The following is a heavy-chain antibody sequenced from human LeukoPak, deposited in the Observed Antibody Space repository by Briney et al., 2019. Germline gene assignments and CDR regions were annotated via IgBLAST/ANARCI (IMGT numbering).Heavy chain of an antibody. V-gene: IGHV5-51*01. CDR1: GYSFTSYW. CDR2: IYPGDSDT. D-gene: IGHD3-22*01. J-gene: IGHJ3*02. Sequence: GESLKIPCKGSGYSFTSYWIGWVRQMPGKGLEWMGIIYPGDSDTRYSPSFQGQVTISADKSISTAYLQWSSLKASDTAMYYCARPLLKRSGYYSGAFDIWGQGTMVTVSS. CDR3: ARPLLKRSGYYSGAFDI.